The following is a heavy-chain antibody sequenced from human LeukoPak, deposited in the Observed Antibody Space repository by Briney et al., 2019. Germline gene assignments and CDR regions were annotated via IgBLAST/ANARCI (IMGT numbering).Heavy chain of an antibody. CDR3: ARDEVAGVYYFDY. Sequence: ASVKVSCKASGYTFTSHYMHWVRQAPGQGLEWMGVINPRGGSPNYAQKFQGRLIMTGDTSTGTVYMERSSLRSEDTALYYCARDEVAGVYYFDYWGQGTLVTVSS. CDR2: INPRGGSP. D-gene: IGHD6-13*01. V-gene: IGHV1-46*01. CDR1: GYTFTSHY. J-gene: IGHJ4*02.